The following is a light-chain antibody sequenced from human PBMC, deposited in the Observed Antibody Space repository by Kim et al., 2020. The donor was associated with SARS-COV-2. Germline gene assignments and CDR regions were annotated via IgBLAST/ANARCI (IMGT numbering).Light chain of an antibody. CDR2: DAS. J-gene: IGKJ4*01. V-gene: IGKV3-11*01. CDR1: QSVSNY. Sequence: SPGERATLSCRASQSVSNYLAWYQQKPGQAPRLLIYDASNRATGIPARVSGSGSGTDFTLTINSLEPEDFAVYYCQQRSNWPPLTFGGGTKVDIK. CDR3: QQRSNWPPLT.